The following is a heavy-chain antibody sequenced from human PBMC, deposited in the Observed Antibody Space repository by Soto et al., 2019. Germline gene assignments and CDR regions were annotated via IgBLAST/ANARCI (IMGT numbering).Heavy chain of an antibody. CDR2: IIPIFGTA. J-gene: IGHJ4*02. D-gene: IGHD3-22*01. CDR1: GGTFSSYA. CDR3: ARSEYYYDSSDFETNFDY. V-gene: IGHV1-69*13. Sequence: SVKVSCKASGGTFSSYAISWVRQAPGQGLEWMGGIIPIFGTANYAQKFQGRVTITADESTSTAYMELSSLRSEDTAVYYCARSEYYYDSSDFETNFDYWGQGTLVTVSS.